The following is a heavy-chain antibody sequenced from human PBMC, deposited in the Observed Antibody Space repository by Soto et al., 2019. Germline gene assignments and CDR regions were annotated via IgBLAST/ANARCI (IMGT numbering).Heavy chain of an antibody. CDR3: AKDLQSYGDYDYYCYGMDV. V-gene: IGHV3-30*18. CDR2: ISYDGTNK. D-gene: IGHD4-17*01. CDR1: GFTFSTYG. Sequence: QVQLVESGGGEVQPGRSLTISCAASGFTFSTYGMHWVRQTQGKGLEWVAVISYDGTNKFYSDSVKGRFTISRNNFKNTLTRQMNSLRADDTAVYSCAKDLQSYGDYDYYCYGMDVWGLGTRVTVSS. J-gene: IGHJ6*02.